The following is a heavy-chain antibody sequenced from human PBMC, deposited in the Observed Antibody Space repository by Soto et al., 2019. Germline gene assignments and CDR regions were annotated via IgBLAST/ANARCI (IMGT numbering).Heavy chain of an antibody. CDR3: ARGITMIVVMFDY. Sequence: SETLSLTCTVSGGSISSGGYYWSWIRQHPGKGLEWIGYIYYSGSTYYNPSLKNRVTISVDTSKNQFSLKLSSVTAADTAVYYCARGITMIVVMFDYWGQGTLVTVSS. CDR2: IYYSGST. CDR1: GGSISSGGYY. J-gene: IGHJ4*02. D-gene: IGHD3-22*01. V-gene: IGHV4-31*03.